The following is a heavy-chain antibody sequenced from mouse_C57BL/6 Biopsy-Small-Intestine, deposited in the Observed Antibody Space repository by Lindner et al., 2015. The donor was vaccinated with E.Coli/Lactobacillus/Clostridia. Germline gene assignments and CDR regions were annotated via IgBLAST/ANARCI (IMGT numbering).Heavy chain of an antibody. V-gene: IGHV1-42*01. Sequence: VQLQESGPELVKPGASVKISCKASGYSFTGYYMNWVKQSPEKSLEWIGEINPSTGGTTYNQKFKAKATLTVDKSSSTAYMQLKSLTSEDSAVYYRARSYYDYLDFWGQGTTLTVSS. CDR1: GYSFTGYY. CDR3: ARSYYDYLDF. D-gene: IGHD2-4*01. J-gene: IGHJ2*01. CDR2: INPSTGGT.